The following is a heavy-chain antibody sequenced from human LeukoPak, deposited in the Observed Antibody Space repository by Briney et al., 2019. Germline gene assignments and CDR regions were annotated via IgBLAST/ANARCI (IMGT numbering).Heavy chain of an antibody. CDR2: ISGICGST. V-gene: IGHV3-23*01. D-gene: IGHD2-21*02. J-gene: IGHJ4*02. Sequence: PGGSLRLSCAASGFTFSSYAMSWVRQAPGKGLEWVSAISGICGSTFYADSVKGRFPISRHNSKNTLYLQMNSLRAEDTAVYYCAKDTVNCGGDCYSEYDYWGQGTLVTVSS. CDR1: GFTFSSYA. CDR3: AKDTVNCGGDCYSEYDY.